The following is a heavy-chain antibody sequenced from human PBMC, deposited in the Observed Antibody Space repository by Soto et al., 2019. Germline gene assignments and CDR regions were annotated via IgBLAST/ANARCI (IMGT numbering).Heavy chain of an antibody. CDR3: ARNPDTAGEGSGDWFAP. D-gene: IGHD5-18*01. Sequence: QVQLVQSGAEVKKPGSSVKVSCKASGGTFSSYAISWVRQAPGQGLEWMGGIIPIFGTANYAQKFQGRVTITADESTSTDYLELSSLRSEDTAVYYCARNPDTAGEGSGDWFAPWGQGTLVTVSS. V-gene: IGHV1-69*12. CDR1: GGTFSSYA. J-gene: IGHJ5*02. CDR2: IIPIFGTA.